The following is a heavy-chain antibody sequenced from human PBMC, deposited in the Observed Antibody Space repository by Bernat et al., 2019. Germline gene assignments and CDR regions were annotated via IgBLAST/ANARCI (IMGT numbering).Heavy chain of an antibody. J-gene: IGHJ4*02. CDR1: GYSFTSYW. CDR3: ARSEAGLISHFDY. V-gene: IGHV5-51*01. Sequence: EVQLVQSGAEVKKPGESLKISCKGSGYSFTSYWIGWVRQMPGKGLEWMGIIYPGDSDTRYSPSFQGHVTISADKSISTAYQQWNCLKASDTAMYYCARSEAGLISHFDYWGQGTLVTVSS. CDR2: IYPGDSDT. D-gene: IGHD2/OR15-2a*01.